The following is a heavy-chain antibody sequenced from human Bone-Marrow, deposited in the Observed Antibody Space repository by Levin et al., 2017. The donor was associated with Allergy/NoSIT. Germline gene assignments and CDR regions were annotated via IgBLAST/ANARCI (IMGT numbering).Heavy chain of an antibody. J-gene: IGHJ3*02. V-gene: IGHV3-11*05. D-gene: IGHD3-3*02. CDR3: ARGVFSGDAFDI. CDR1: GFTFSDYY. CDR2: VSRSGTYT. Sequence: LSLTCAASGFTFSDYYMAWIRQAPGKGLEWVSYVSRSGTYTNYADSVTGRFTISRDDAKSSHYLQMNNLRAGDTGVYFCARGVFSGDAFDIWGQGTRVVVST.